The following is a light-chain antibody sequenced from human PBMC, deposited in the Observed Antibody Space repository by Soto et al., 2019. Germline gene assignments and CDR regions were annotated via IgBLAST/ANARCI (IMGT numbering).Light chain of an antibody. Sequence: IQMTQSPSSLSASVGDRVTITCRASQSISTYLNWYQQKPGKAPKLLIYAASSLQSGVPSRFSGSGSGTDFTLTITSLQPEDCATYYCQQSYSAPGTFGQGTKLEIK. CDR1: QSISTY. CDR2: AAS. J-gene: IGKJ2*01. CDR3: QQSYSAPGT. V-gene: IGKV1-39*01.